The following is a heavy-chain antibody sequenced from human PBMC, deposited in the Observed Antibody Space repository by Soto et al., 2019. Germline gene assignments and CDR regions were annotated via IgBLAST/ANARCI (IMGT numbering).Heavy chain of an antibody. J-gene: IGHJ4*02. CDR2: ISASGGTT. CDR3: AKGDTTVVTFHPSPTFEF. D-gene: IGHD4-17*01. V-gene: IGHV3-23*01. CDR1: GFTFSSYA. Sequence: PGGSLRLSCAASGFTFSSYAMSWVRQAPGRGLEWVSAISASGGTTYYADSVKGRFTISRDNSKNTLYLQMNSLRAEDTAVYYCAKGDTTVVTFHPSPTFEFWGQGTRVTVSS.